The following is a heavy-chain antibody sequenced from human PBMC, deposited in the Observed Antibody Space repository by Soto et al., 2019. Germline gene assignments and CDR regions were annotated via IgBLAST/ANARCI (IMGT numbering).Heavy chain of an antibody. D-gene: IGHD5-18*01. CDR1: GYTFTNYG. J-gene: IGHJ6*02. CDR2: IGGYNGNT. V-gene: IGHV1-18*01. CDR3: ARCIQQDYYYGMDV. Sequence: ASVKVSCKASGYTFTNYGVSWVRQAPGQGLEWMGWIGGYNGNTKYAQKFRGRVTMTTDTSTSTVYMELRNLRSDDTAVYYCARCIQQDYYYGMDVWGQGTTVTVSS.